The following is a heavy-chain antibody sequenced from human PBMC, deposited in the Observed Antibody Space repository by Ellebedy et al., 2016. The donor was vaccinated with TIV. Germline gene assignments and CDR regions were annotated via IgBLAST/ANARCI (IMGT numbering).Heavy chain of an antibody. V-gene: IGHV1-46*01. D-gene: IGHD3-22*01. CDR3: ARDHYDSSGYYSPGDY. CDR2: INPSGGST. Sequence: ASVKVSCKASGYTFTSYGISWVRQAPGQGLEWMGIINPSGGSTSYAQKFQGRVTMTRDTSTSTVYMELGSLRSEDTAVYYCARDHYDSSGYYSPGDYWGQGTLVTVSS. CDR1: GYTFTSYG. J-gene: IGHJ4*02.